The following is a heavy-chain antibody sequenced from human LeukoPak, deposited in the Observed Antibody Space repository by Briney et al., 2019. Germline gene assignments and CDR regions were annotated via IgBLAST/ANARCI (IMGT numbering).Heavy chain of an antibody. Sequence: GGSLRLSCAASGFTFSNYAMSWVRQAPGKGLEWVSAISGSGGSTHYADSVKGRFTISRDNSKNTLYLQMNSLRAEDTAVYYCAKGKQQLAYYYYMDVWGKGTTVTVSS. V-gene: IGHV3-23*01. CDR3: AKGKQQLAYYYYMDV. J-gene: IGHJ6*03. D-gene: IGHD6-13*01. CDR1: GFTFSNYA. CDR2: ISGSGGST.